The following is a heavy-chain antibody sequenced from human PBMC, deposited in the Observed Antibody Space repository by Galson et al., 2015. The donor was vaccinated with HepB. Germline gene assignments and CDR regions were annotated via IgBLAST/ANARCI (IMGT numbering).Heavy chain of an antibody. CDR3: ASGGITGTPGAFDI. J-gene: IGHJ3*02. Sequence: SVKVSCKASGGTLSSYAISWVRQAPGQGLEWMGGIIPIFGTANYAQKFQGRVTITADESTSTAYMELSSLRSEDTAVYYCASGGITGTPGAFDIWGQGTMVTVSS. V-gene: IGHV1-69*13. D-gene: IGHD1-20*01. CDR1: GGTLSSYA. CDR2: IIPIFGTA.